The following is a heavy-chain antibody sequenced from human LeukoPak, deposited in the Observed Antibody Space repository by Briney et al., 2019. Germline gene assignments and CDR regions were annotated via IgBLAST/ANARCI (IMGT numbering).Heavy chain of an antibody. CDR2: ICPGDSDT. V-gene: IGHV5-51*01. J-gene: IGHJ4*02. CDR1: GYGFRSYW. D-gene: IGHD4-23*01. Sequence: GESLKISCKGSGYGFRSYWIGRVRQMPGKGLEYMGIICPGDSDTRYSQSFQGQVTISADKSITTAYLQWSSLKASDTAMYYCARHTTVGGSLRFDYWGQGTLVTVSS. CDR3: ARHTTVGGSLRFDY.